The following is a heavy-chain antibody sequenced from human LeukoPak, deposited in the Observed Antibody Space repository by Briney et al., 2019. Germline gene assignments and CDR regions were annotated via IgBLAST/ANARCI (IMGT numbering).Heavy chain of an antibody. CDR2: INPNSGGT. V-gene: IGHV1-2*02. J-gene: IGHJ4*02. Sequence: ASVKVSCKASGYTFTGYYMHWVRQAPGQGLEWMGWINPNSGGTNYAQKLQGRVTMTRDTSISTAYMELSRLRSDDTAVYYCARDEEMALTFDYWGQGTLVTVSS. D-gene: IGHD5-24*01. CDR3: ARDEEMALTFDY. CDR1: GYTFTGYY.